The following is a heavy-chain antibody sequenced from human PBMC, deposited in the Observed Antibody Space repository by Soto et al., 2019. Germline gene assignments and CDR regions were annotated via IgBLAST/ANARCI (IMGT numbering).Heavy chain of an antibody. V-gene: IGHV1-18*01. CDR1: GYTFTRYG. J-gene: IGHJ6*02. CDR2: ISAYNGNT. Sequence: ASVKVSCKASGYTFTRYGISLVRQAPGQGLEWMGWISAYNGNTNYAQKLQGRVTMTTDTSTSTAYMELRSLRSDDTAVYYCARDRFGYGDYYYYGMDVWGQGTTVTVSS. CDR3: ARDRFGYGDYYYYGMDV. D-gene: IGHD4-17*01.